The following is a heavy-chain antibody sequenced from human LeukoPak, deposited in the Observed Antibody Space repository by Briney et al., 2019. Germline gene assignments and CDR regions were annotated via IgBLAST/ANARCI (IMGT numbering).Heavy chain of an antibody. CDR3: ARVGSQVDTAIVYYGMDV. CDR1: GGSFSGYY. V-gene: IGHV4-34*01. Sequence: SETLSLTCAVYGGSFSGYYWSWIRQPPGKGLEWIGEINHSGSANYNPSLKSRVTISVDTSKNQFSLKLSSVTAADTAVYYCARVGSQVDTAIVYYGMDVWGQGTTVTVSS. CDR2: INHSGSA. D-gene: IGHD5-18*01. J-gene: IGHJ6*02.